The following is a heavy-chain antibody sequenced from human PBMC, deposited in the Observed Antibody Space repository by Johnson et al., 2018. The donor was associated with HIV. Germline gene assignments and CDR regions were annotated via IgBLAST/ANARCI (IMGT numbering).Heavy chain of an antibody. V-gene: IGHV3-30*04. CDR1: GFTFSTYA. Sequence: QVQLVESGGGVVQPGRSLRLSCAASGFTFSTYAMHWVRQAPGKGLEWVAVIWYDGSTKYYADSVKGRFTISRDNSKNTLYLQMNSLRAEDTAVYYCARGVTGYSYGTWGQGTMVTVSS. CDR2: IWYDGSTK. CDR3: ARGVTGYSYGT. J-gene: IGHJ3*01. D-gene: IGHD5-18*01.